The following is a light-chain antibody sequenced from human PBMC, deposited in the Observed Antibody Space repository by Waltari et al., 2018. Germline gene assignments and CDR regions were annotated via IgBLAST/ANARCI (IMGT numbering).Light chain of an antibody. CDR3: GTWDSSLSGAV. CDR2: ENS. J-gene: IGLJ7*01. CDR1: SSNIGNNY. V-gene: IGLV1-51*02. Sequence: QSVLTQPPSVSAAPGQRVTISCSGGSSNIGNNYVSGYRQFPGTAPKLLSYENSERPSGIPGRFSGSKSGTSATLDITGLQAGDEADYYCGTWDSSLSGAVFGGGTHLTVL.